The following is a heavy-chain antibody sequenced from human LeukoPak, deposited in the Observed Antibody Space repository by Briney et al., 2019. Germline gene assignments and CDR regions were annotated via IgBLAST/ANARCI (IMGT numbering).Heavy chain of an antibody. CDR1: GYTFTGYY. V-gene: IGHV1-2*02. CDR3: ARSYGSGSYPYYMDV. J-gene: IGHJ6*03. D-gene: IGHD3-10*01. CDR2: INPNSGGT. Sequence: ASVKVSCKASGYTFTGYYMHWVRQAPGQGLEWMGWINPNSGGTNYAQKFQGRVTMTRDTSISAAYMELRSLRSDDTAVYYCARSYGSGSYPYYMDVWGKGTTVTISS.